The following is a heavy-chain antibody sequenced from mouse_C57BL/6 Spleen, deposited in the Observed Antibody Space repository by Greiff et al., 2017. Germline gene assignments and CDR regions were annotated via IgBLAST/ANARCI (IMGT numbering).Heavy chain of an antibody. D-gene: IGHD2-3*01. CDR1: GYAFSSSW. V-gene: IGHV1-82*01. CDR2: IYPGDGDT. Sequence: LEESGPELVKPGASVKISCKASGYAFSSSWMNWVKQRPGKGLEGIGRIYPGDGDTNYNGKFKGKATLTADKSSSTACMQLSSLTSEDSAVYFCARPLDGYYFDYWGQGTTLTVSS. CDR3: ARPLDGYYFDY. J-gene: IGHJ2*01.